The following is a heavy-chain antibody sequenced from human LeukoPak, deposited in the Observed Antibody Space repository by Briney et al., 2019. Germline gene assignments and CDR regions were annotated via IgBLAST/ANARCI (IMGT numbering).Heavy chain of an antibody. CDR2: IYSGGTT. D-gene: IGHD5-18*01. Sequence: GGSLRLSCAASGFTVSSNYMIWVRQAPGKGLEGVSVIYSGGTTYYSDSVQGRFTISRDNSKNTVYLQMNSLRAEDTAVYYCARGTIQLWWDYWGQGTLVTVSS. CDR1: GFTVSSNY. CDR3: ARGTIQLWWDY. V-gene: IGHV3-53*01. J-gene: IGHJ4*02.